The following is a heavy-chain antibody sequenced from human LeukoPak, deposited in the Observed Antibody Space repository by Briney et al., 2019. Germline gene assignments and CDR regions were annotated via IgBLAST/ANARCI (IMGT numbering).Heavy chain of an antibody. CDR1: GFTVSSNY. CDR3: ARDSDYGDYYYYGMDV. D-gene: IGHD4-17*01. CDR2: IYSGGST. V-gene: IGHV3-53*01. Sequence: PGGSLRLSCAASGFTVSSNYMSWVRQAPGKRLEWVLVIYSGGSTYYADSVKGRFTISRDNSKNTLYLQMNSLRAEDTAVYYCARDSDYGDYYYYGMDVWGQGTTVTVSS. J-gene: IGHJ6*02.